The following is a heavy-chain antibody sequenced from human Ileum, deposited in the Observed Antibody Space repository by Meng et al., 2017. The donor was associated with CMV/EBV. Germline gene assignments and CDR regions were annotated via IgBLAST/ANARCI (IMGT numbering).Heavy chain of an antibody. Sequence: VQSGAEVKKPGASVKVSCKASGYTFTTYFIHWVRQAPGQGLEWMGWIDPSNGDTNIAQKFQDRVTMSRDTSFSTAYMEVSSLRSDDTAVFYCARDSGYDASWGQGTLVTVSS. D-gene: IGHD2-2*01. CDR2: IDPSNGDT. CDR1: GYTFTTYF. J-gene: IGHJ4*02. V-gene: IGHV1-2*02. CDR3: ARDSGYDAS.